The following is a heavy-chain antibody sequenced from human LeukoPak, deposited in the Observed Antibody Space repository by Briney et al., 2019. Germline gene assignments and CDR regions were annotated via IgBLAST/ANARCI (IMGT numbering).Heavy chain of an antibody. Sequence: SETLSLTCAVSGVSTSRGGYSWSWIRQPPGKGLEWIGYIYHSGSTNYNPSLKSRLTISVDTSKNQFSLKLSSVTAADTAVYYCARGGWNKFDYWGQGTLVTVSS. CDR1: GVSTSRGGYS. CDR3: ARGGWNKFDY. V-gene: IGHV4-30-4*07. D-gene: IGHD3-22*01. J-gene: IGHJ4*02. CDR2: IYHSGST.